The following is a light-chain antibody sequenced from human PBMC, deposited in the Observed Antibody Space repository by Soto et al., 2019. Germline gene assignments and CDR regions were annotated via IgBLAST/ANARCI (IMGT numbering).Light chain of an antibody. Sequence: DIQMTQSPSTLSASVGDRVTITCRASESMSNCLAWYQQKPGKAPKLLISGASSLQSGVPSRFSGSGSGTDFTLTISSLQPDDFATYYCQQYNSYSFGQGTKVDIK. V-gene: IGKV1-5*01. J-gene: IGKJ1*01. CDR1: ESMSNC. CDR2: GAS. CDR3: QQYNSYS.